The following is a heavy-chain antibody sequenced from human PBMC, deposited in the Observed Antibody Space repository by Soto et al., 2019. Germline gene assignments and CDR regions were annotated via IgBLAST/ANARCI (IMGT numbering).Heavy chain of an antibody. CDR2: IYSTENT. CDR1: GGSVSSNSYS. J-gene: IGHJ5*02. Sequence: PSETLSLTCTVSGGSVSSNSYSWGWIRQSPGKGLEWIGTIYSTENTYYHPSLLSRVTISVDTSMNEFSLRLSSVTAADTAVYYCARKTRYYDILTGPKKRSYCFDPWGQGTLVTVSS. V-gene: IGHV4-39*01. D-gene: IGHD3-9*01. CDR3: ARKTRYYDILTGPKKRSYCFDP.